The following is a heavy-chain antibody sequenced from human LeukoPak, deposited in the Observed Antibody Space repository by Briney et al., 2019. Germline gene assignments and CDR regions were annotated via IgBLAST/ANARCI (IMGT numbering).Heavy chain of an antibody. CDR3: ARTAQDSSGLAFDI. J-gene: IGHJ3*02. CDR1: GFTLSTYA. D-gene: IGHD3-22*01. V-gene: IGHV3-21*01. CDR2: ISSSSSYI. Sequence: GGPLRLSCAVSGFTLSTYAMSWVRQAPGKGLEWVSSISSSSSYIYYADPVKGRFTISRDNAKNSLYLQMNSLRAEDTAVYYCARTAQDSSGLAFDIWGQGTMVTVSS.